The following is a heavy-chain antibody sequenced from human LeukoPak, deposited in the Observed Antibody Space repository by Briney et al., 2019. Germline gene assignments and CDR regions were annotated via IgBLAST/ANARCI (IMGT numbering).Heavy chain of an antibody. J-gene: IGHJ5*02. V-gene: IGHV3-66*01. CDR3: ARDPSYSGGPYNWFDP. CDR2: IYSGGST. D-gene: IGHD1-26*01. Sequence: GGSLRLSCAASGFTVSSNYMSWVRQAPGKGLEWVSVIYSGGSTYYADSVKGRFTISRDNSKNTLYLQMNSLRAEDTAVYYCARDPSYSGGPYNWFDPWGQGTLVTVSS. CDR1: GFTVSSNY.